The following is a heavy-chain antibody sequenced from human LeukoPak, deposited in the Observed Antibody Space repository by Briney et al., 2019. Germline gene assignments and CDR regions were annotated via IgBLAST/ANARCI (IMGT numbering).Heavy chain of an antibody. Sequence: PGGSLRLSCAASGFTFSSYSMNWVRQAPGKGLEWVSSISSSGSSIYYADSMEGRFTISRDNAKNSLYLQMNSLRAEDTAVYYCARDYGDYGIDYWGQGTLVTVSS. CDR2: ISSSGSSI. J-gene: IGHJ4*02. D-gene: IGHD4-17*01. CDR1: GFTFSSYS. V-gene: IGHV3-21*01. CDR3: ARDYGDYGIDY.